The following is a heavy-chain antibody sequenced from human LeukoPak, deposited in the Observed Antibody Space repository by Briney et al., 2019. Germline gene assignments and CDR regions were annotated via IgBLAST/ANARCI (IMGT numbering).Heavy chain of an antibody. V-gene: IGHV3-11*01. CDR3: ARDRYSGRYPLDY. Sequence: PGGSLRLSWAASGCTFSDYYMSWIRQAPGKGLEGVSYISSSGSTIYYADSVKGRFTISRDNAKNSLYLQMNSLTAEDTAVYYCARDRYSGRYPLDYWGQGTLVTVSS. D-gene: IGHD1-26*01. CDR1: GCTFSDYY. CDR2: ISSSGSTI. J-gene: IGHJ4*02.